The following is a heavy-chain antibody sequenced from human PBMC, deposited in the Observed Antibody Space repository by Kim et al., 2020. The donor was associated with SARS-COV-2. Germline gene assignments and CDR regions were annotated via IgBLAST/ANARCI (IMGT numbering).Heavy chain of an antibody. CDR1: GFTFSAYD. V-gene: IGHV3-48*02. Sequence: GGSLRLSCATSGFTFSAYDMNWVRRAPGKGLEWLSFITKSSTTIYYANSVKGRFTISRDNAKNSLYLQMNSLRDEDSALYYCVRDRMGGAFDIWGQGTMVPFSS. J-gene: IGHJ3*02. D-gene: IGHD3-16*01. CDR2: ITKSSTTI. CDR3: VRDRMGGAFDI.